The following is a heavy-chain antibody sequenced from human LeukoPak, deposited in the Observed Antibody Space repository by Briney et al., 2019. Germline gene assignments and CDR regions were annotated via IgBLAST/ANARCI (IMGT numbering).Heavy chain of an antibody. CDR2: INHSGST. D-gene: IGHD1-14*01. J-gene: IGHJ5*02. Sequence: SETLSLTCAVSGGSFSGDYWSWIRQPPGQGLEWIGEINHSGSTNYNPSLKSRVTISVDTSKTQFSLKLSSVTAADTAVYYCARGFVSDRPDRPVPWGQGTLVTVSS. CDR1: GGSFSGDY. V-gene: IGHV4-34*01. CDR3: ARGFVSDRPDRPVP.